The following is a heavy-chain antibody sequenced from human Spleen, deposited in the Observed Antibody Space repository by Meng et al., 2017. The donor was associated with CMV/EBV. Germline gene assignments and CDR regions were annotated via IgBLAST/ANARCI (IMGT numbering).Heavy chain of an antibody. CDR2: IVAIFGTP. J-gene: IGHJ5*02. CDR1: RDTFKSHA. Sequence: SVKVFCKASRDTFKSHAINWVQQAPGQGLEWMGGIVAIFGTPKYAQKFQDRVSFTTDESTSTAYMELISLRSEDTAVYYCAGLYSNSGVNWFDPWGQGTLVTVSS. D-gene: IGHD3-10*01. CDR3: AGLYSNSGVNWFDP. V-gene: IGHV1-69*05.